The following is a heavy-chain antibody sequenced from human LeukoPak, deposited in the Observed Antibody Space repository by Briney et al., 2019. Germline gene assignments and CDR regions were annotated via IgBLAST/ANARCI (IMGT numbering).Heavy chain of an antibody. J-gene: IGHJ4*02. V-gene: IGHV7-4-1*02. D-gene: IGHD5-24*01. Sequence: ASVKVSCKASGYTFTSYAMSWVRQAPGQGLEWMGWINTNTGNPTYAQGFTGRFVFSLDTSVSTAYPQISSLKAEDTAVYYCARGRWLQFGIHYFDYWGQGTLVTVSS. CDR3: ARGRWLQFGIHYFDY. CDR1: GYTFTSYA. CDR2: INTNTGNP.